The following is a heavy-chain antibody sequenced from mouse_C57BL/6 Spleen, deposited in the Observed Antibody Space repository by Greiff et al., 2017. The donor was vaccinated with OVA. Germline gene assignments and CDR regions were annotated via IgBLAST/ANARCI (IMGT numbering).Heavy chain of an antibody. D-gene: IGHD1-1*02. CDR3: ARARRDGRYARDY. J-gene: IGHJ4*01. V-gene: IGHV5-16*01. CDR1: GFTFSDYY. CDR2: INYDGSST. Sequence: EVKLVESEGGLVQPGSSMKLSCTASGFTFSDYYMAWVRQVPEKGLEWVANINYDGSSTYYLDSLKSGFIISRDNAKNILYLQMSSLKSEDTATYYCARARRDGRYARDYWGQGTSVTVSS.